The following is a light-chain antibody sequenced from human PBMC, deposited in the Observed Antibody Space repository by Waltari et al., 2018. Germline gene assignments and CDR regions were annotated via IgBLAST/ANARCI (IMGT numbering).Light chain of an antibody. CDR2: VNSDGSH. V-gene: IGLV4-69*01. J-gene: IGLJ3*02. Sequence: QLVLTQSPSASASLGASVKLTCTLSSGHSSNIIAWLQQRPERGPRYLMKVNSDGSHSKGDDIPDRFSGSSSGAERYLIISSLQSEDEADYYCETGGNGTWVFGGGTKLTVL. CDR3: ETGGNGTWV. CDR1: SGHSSNI.